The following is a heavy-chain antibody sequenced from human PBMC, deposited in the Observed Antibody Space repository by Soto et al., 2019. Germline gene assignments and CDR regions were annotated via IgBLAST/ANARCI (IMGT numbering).Heavy chain of an antibody. J-gene: IGHJ4*02. CDR2: ITGSGGST. Sequence: GGSLRLSCAASGFTFDSYAMSWVRQAPGKGLEWVSAITGSGGSTFHADSVKGRFTISRDNPQNTLYLQMSSLRAEDTAVYYCAKGSGGSRPYYFDYWGQGSLVTVSS. CDR3: AKGSGGSRPYYFDY. D-gene: IGHD2-15*01. CDR1: GFTFDSYA. V-gene: IGHV3-23*01.